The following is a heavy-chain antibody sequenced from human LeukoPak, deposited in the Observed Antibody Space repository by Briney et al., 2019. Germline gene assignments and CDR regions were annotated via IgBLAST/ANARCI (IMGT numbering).Heavy chain of an antibody. Sequence: GGSPRLSCAASGFTFSSYAMSWVRQAPGKGLEWVSAISGSGGSTYYADSVKGRFTISRDNSKNTLYLQMNSLRAEDTAVYYCAKLIAAAGTSWFDPWGQGTLVTVSS. J-gene: IGHJ5*02. CDR2: ISGSGGST. CDR1: GFTFSSYA. CDR3: AKLIAAAGTSWFDP. D-gene: IGHD6-13*01. V-gene: IGHV3-23*01.